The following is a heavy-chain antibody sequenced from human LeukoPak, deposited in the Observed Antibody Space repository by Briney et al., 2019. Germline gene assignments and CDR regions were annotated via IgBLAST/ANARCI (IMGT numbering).Heavy chain of an antibody. Sequence: GGSLRLSCAASGFTFSSYAMHWVRQAPGKGLEWVAVISYDGSNKYYADSVKGRFTISRDNSKNTLYLQMNSLRAEDTAVYYCAKDVSPQVGWYSSSCHFDYWGQGTLVTVSS. CDR2: ISYDGSNK. CDR1: GFTFSSYA. V-gene: IGHV3-30-3*01. D-gene: IGHD6-13*01. CDR3: AKDVSPQVGWYSSSCHFDY. J-gene: IGHJ4*02.